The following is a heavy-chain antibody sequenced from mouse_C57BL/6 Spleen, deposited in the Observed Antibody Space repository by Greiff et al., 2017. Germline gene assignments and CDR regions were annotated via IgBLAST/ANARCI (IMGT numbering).Heavy chain of an antibody. CDR3: ARSYYYGSSLDV. Sequence: QVQLKQPGAELVKPGASVKLSCKASGYTFTSYWMHWVKQRPGQGLEWIGMIHPNSGSTNYNEKFKSKATLTVDKSSSTAYMQLSSLTSEDSAVYYCARSYYYGSSLDVWGTGTTVTVSS. CDR1: GYTFTSYW. D-gene: IGHD1-1*01. CDR2: IHPNSGST. V-gene: IGHV1-64*01. J-gene: IGHJ1*03.